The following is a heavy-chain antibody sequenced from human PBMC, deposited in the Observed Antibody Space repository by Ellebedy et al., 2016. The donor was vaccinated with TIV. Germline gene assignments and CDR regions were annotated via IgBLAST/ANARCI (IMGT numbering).Heavy chain of an antibody. J-gene: IGHJ4*02. D-gene: IGHD2-2*01. CDR1: SYTFTTYG. CDR2: ISTYNGNT. V-gene: IGHV1-18*01. CDR3: ARDRGTRYYFDD. Sequence: ASVKVSXKASSYTFTTYGISWVRQAPGQGLEWMGWISTYNGNTNYAQKVQGRVTMTTDTSTSTAYMDLRSLTSDDTAVYYCARDRGTRYYFDDWGQGTLVTVSS.